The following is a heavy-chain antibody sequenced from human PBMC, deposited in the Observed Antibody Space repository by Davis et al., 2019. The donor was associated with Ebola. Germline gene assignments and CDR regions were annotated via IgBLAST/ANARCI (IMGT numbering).Heavy chain of an antibody. D-gene: IGHD1-26*01. Sequence: GGSLRLSCAASGFTFSNYTMHWVRQAPGKGLEWVGRLKTRIDGGATDYAAPVKGRFTISRDDSKNTLYLQMSNLKTEDTAVYYCATEMGYYFDYWGRGTLVTVSS. CDR1: GFTFSNYT. J-gene: IGHJ4*02. V-gene: IGHV3-15*01. CDR3: ATEMGYYFDY. CDR2: LKTRIDGGAT.